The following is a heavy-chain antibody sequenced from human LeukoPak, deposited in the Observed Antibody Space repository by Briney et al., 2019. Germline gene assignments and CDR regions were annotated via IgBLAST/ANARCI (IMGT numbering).Heavy chain of an antibody. V-gene: IGHV3-9*03. CDR1: GFTFDDYA. CDR3: AKEGPNAFDI. CDR2: ISWNSGSI. Sequence: GRSLRLSCAASGFTFDDYAMHWVRQAPGKGLEWVSGISWNSGSIAYADSVKGRITISRDNAKNSLYLQMHSLRAEDMALYYCAKEGPNAFDIWGQGTMVTVSS. J-gene: IGHJ3*02.